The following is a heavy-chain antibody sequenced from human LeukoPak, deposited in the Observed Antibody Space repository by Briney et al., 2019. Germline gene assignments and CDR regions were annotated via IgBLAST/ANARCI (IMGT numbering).Heavy chain of an antibody. CDR3: ARDSGYSASYYSDAFDI. D-gene: IGHD1-26*01. J-gene: IGHJ3*02. CDR2: IYSGGST. V-gene: IGHV3-66*01. CDR1: GFTVSSNY. Sequence: GGSLRLSCAASGFTVSSNYMSWVRQAPGKGLEWVSVIYSGGSTYYADSVKGRFTISRDNSKNTLYLQMNSLRAEDTAVYYCARDSGYSASYYSDAFDIWGQGTMVTVSS.